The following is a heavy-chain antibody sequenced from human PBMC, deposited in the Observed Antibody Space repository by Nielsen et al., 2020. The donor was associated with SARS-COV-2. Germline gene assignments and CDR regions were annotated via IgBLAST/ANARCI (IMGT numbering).Heavy chain of an antibody. V-gene: IGHV3-30*03. D-gene: IGHD6-6*01. CDR1: GFTFSKFP. CDR2: VSYGGDNE. J-gene: IGHJ5*02. CDR3: ARETLDHTSSFVDH. Sequence: GESLKISCAASGFTFSKFPMHWVRQAPGKGLEWLAIVSYGGDNEHYADSVKGRFTVSRDNSKDMLHLQMNSLNPAGTAVYFCARETLDHTSSFVDHWGQGTLVTVSS.